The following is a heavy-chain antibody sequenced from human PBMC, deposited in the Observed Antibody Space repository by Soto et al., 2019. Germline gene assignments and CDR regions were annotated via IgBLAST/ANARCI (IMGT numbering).Heavy chain of an antibody. CDR3: ARSRRYCSGGSCYSTPFFDY. CDR2: ISAYNGNT. J-gene: IGHJ4*02. V-gene: IGHV1-18*01. D-gene: IGHD2-15*01. Sequence: ASVKVSCKASGYTFTNYGISWVRQAPGQGLEWMGWISAYNGNTNYAQKPQGRLTMTTDTSTSTAYMELSSLRSEDTAVYYCARSRRYCSGGSCYSTPFFDYWGQGTLVTVSS. CDR1: GYTFTNYG.